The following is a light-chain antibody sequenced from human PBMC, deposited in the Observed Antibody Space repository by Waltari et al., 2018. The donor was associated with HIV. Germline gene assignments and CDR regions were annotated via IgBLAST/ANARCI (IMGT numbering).Light chain of an antibody. J-gene: IGLJ2*01. CDR3: SSYTSSSTLYVV. Sequence: QSALTQPASVSGSPGKSITISCTGTSSDVGGYNYVSWYQQPPGKAPKLMIHVVSYRPSWVSNRFSGSKAGNAASLTISGLQAEDEADYYCSSYTSSSTLYVVFGGVTKLTVL. CDR1: SSDVGGYNY. CDR2: VVS. V-gene: IGLV2-14*01.